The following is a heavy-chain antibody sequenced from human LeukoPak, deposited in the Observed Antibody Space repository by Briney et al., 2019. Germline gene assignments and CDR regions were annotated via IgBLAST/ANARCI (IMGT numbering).Heavy chain of an antibody. CDR2: IYENDEK. Sequence: SGPTLVNPTQTLTLTCTFSGFSLSSDAVGVGWIRQPPGGALEWLGVIYENDEKLHSSSLQNRLSITKDTSKNQVVLTMANMDPVDTATYYCAHRHRGVASDIWGQGTMVTVSS. J-gene: IGHJ3*02. V-gene: IGHV2-5*01. CDR1: GFSLSSDAVG. D-gene: IGHD2-15*01. CDR3: AHRHRGVASDI.